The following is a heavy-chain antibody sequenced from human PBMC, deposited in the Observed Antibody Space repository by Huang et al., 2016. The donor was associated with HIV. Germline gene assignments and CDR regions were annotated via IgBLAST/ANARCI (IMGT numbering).Heavy chain of an antibody. D-gene: IGHD3-22*01. CDR2: ISKTSGAT. CDR1: GYTFSTYS. Sequence: EVQLVESGGGLAQPGGSLRLSCVASGYTFSTYSMNWVRQEPGKGLEGASYISKTSGATAYAESVKGRFTVSRDNVKNSLDLQMNRLRVEDTAMYYCVRDSSSGLQLRYWGQGALVIVS. CDR3: VRDSSSGLQLRY. J-gene: IGHJ4*02. V-gene: IGHV3-48*01.